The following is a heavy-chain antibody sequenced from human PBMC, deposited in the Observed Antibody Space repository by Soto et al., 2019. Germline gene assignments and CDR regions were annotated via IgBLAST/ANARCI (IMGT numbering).Heavy chain of an antibody. Sequence: QVQLQQWGAGLLKPSETLSLTCAVYGGSFSGYYWSWIRQPPGKGLEWIGEINHSGSTNYNPSLKRRVTISVDTSKNQFSLKLSSVTAAHTAVYYCARGKPGYSKDAFDIWGQGTMVTVSS. D-gene: IGHD4-4*01. J-gene: IGHJ3*02. CDR2: INHSGST. V-gene: IGHV4-34*01. CDR1: GGSFSGYY. CDR3: ARGKPGYSKDAFDI.